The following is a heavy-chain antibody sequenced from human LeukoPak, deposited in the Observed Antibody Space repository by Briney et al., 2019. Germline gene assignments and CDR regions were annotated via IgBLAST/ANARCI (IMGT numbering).Heavy chain of an antibody. CDR3: ASHGSWRFDY. D-gene: IGHD5-24*01. CDR2: IRYDGSNK. CDR1: GFTFSSYG. J-gene: IGHJ4*02. Sequence: GGSLRLSCAASGFTFSSYGMHWVRQAPGKGLEWVAFIRYDGSNKYYADSVKGRFTISRDNSKNTLYLQMNSLRAEDTAVYFCASHGSWRFDYWGQGTLVTVSS. V-gene: IGHV3-30*02.